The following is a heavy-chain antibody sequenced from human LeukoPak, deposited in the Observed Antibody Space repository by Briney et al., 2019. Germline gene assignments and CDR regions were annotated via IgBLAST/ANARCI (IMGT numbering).Heavy chain of an antibody. J-gene: IGHJ3*02. CDR3: ARSYDYGDYGYDAFDI. V-gene: IGHV5-51*01. D-gene: IGHD4-17*01. Sequence: GESLKISCKGSGYSFTSYWMGWVGQMPGKGLEWMGIIYPGDSDTRYSPSFQGQVTISADKSISTAYLQWSSLKASDTAMYYCARSYDYGDYGYDAFDIWGQGTMVTVSS. CDR2: IYPGDSDT. CDR1: GYSFTSYW.